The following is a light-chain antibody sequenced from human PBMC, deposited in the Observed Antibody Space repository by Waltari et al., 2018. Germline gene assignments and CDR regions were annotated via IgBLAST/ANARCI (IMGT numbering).Light chain of an antibody. V-gene: IGKV4-1*01. Sequence: QSVLYSSNNKNYLACYQQKPGQPPKLLIRWASTRESGVPDRFSGSGSGTDFTLTISSLQAEDVAVYYCQQYYRSRTFGQGTRVEIK. CDR3: QQYYRSRT. CDR2: WAS. J-gene: IGKJ1*01. CDR1: QSVLYSSNNKNY.